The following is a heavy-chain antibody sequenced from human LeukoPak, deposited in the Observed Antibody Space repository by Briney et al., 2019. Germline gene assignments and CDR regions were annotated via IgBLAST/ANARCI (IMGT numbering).Heavy chain of an antibody. V-gene: IGHV4-59*08. J-gene: IGHJ6*02. CDR2: ISSTGST. CDR3: ARHLTGWALYYYGMDV. CDR1: GFTFDDYA. Sequence: GSLRLSCSASGFTFDDYAMHWIRQPPGMGLEWVGCISSTGSTNYNPSLKSRVTISLDTSKNQVSLKLTSVTAADTALYYCARHLTGWALYYYGMDVWGQGTTVTVSS. D-gene: IGHD3-9*01.